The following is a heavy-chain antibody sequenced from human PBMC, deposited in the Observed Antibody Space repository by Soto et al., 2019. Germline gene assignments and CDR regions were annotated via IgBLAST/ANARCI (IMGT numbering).Heavy chain of an antibody. Sequence: VELVESGGDLVQPGGSLTLACAASGFNFKSYGMNWVRQAPGKGMEWISYISVSGRTIYYADSVKGRVKISRDNAKNLVCSQMNSLRAEDTASHYCGRRPPIYYTALTGYEEAGIEVWGQGTTVTVSS. CDR3: GRRPPIYYTALTGYEEAGIEV. D-gene: IGHD3-9*01. V-gene: IGHV3-48*03. J-gene: IGHJ6*01. CDR1: GFNFKSYG. CDR2: ISVSGRTI.